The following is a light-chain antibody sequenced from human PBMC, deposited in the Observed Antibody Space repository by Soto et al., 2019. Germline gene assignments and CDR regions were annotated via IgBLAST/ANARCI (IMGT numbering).Light chain of an antibody. CDR2: GNN. CDR3: QSYDSSLSGSV. J-gene: IGLJ7*01. V-gene: IGLV1-40*01. Sequence: QLVLTQPPSVSGAPGQRVTSSCNGSSSNIGAGYDVHWYQQVPGTAPKLLIFGNNNRPSGVPDRFSGSKSATSASLAITGLQADDEADYYCQSYDSSLSGSVFGGGTQLTVL. CDR1: SSNIGAGYD.